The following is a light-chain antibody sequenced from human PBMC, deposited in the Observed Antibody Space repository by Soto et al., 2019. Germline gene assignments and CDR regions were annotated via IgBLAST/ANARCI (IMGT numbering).Light chain of an antibody. CDR2: GAS. CDR3: QQYNTWLWT. CDR1: QSVNAN. V-gene: IGKV3-15*01. Sequence: EVVMTQSPATLSVSPGERATLSCRASQSVNANLAWYQQKPGQAPRLLIHGASNSATGIPARFSGRGFGTEIILHISHLQSEDLPVYYCQQYNTWLWTFGQGTKVEI. J-gene: IGKJ1*01.